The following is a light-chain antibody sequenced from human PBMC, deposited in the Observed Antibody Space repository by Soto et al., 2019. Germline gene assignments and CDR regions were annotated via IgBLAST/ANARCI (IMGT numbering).Light chain of an antibody. CDR3: QQSYTKPIT. Sequence: ISCPARPSVSNYLHWHQHRPRKAPKLLIYGASSLQSGVPPRFSGSGSGTEFTLTISSLQPEDFATYYCQQSYTKPITFGQGTRLEIK. J-gene: IGKJ5*01. CDR2: GAS. V-gene: IGKV1-39*01. CDR1: PSVSNY.